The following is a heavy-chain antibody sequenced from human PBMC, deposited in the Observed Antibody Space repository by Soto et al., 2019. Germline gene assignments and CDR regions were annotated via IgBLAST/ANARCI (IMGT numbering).Heavy chain of an antibody. CDR3: ARDYRYSFDD. D-gene: IGHD2-15*01. V-gene: IGHV3-48*01. Sequence: GSLRLSCAASGFIFSSYSMNWVRQAPGKGLEWVSYIRTSPSTIYYADSVKGRFTISRDDAKNSLYLQMSSLSAEDTAVYYCARDYRYSFDDWGQGALVTVTS. CDR1: GFIFSSYS. J-gene: IGHJ4*02. CDR2: IRTSPSTI.